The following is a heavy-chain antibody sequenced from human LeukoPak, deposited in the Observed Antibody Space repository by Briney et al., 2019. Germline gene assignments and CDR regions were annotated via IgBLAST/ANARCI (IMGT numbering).Heavy chain of an antibody. CDR3: ARVDGYNYIYNY. J-gene: IGHJ4*02. V-gene: IGHV1-2*06. CDR1: GYTFIDYY. Sequence: APVKVSCKTSGYTFIDYYIHWIRQAPGQGLEWMGRINPTTGGTDFAQKFQGKVSMTRDTSISTAYMELSRLRSDDTAVYYCARVDGYNYIYNYWGQGTLVTVSS. D-gene: IGHD5-24*01. CDR2: INPTTGGT.